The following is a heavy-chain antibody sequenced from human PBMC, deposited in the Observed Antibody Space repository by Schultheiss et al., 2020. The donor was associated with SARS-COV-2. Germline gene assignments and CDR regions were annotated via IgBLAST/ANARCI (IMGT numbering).Heavy chain of an antibody. CDR1: GFTFSSYA. CDR3: AKDGIGGWYSSPSFDY. D-gene: IGHD6-19*01. J-gene: IGHJ4*02. V-gene: IGHV3-23*01. CDR2: ISGSGGST. Sequence: GESLKISCAASGFTFSSYAMSWVRQAPGKGLEWVSAISGSGGSTYYADSVKGRFTISRDNSKNTLYLQMNSLRAEDTPVYYCAKDGIGGWYSSPSFDYWGQGTLVTVSS.